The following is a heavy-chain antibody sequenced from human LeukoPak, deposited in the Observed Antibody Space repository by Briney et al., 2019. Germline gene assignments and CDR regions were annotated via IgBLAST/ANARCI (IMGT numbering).Heavy chain of an antibody. D-gene: IGHD6-13*01. J-gene: IGHJ4*02. CDR3: ARHAQVAAGTFDY. CDR1: GGSISGYY. Sequence: SETLSLTCTVSGGSISGYYWSWIRQPPGKGLEWIGYIYYSGSTNYNPSLKSRVTISVDTSKNQFSLKLSSVTAADTAVYYCARHAQVAAGTFDYWGQGTLVTVSS. V-gene: IGHV4-59*08. CDR2: IYYSGST.